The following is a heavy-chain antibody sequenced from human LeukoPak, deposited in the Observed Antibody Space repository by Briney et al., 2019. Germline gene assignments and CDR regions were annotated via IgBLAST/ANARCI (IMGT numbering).Heavy chain of an antibody. D-gene: IGHD6-19*01. V-gene: IGHV4-39*07. CDR2: IYYSGST. CDR3: ARYSGWFGHLEYFQH. CDR1: GGSISSSSYY. J-gene: IGHJ1*01. Sequence: SETLSLTCTVSGGSISSSSYYWGWIRQPPGKGLEWIGSIYYSGSTYYNPSLKSRVTISVDTSKNQFSLKLSSVTAADTAVYYCARYSGWFGHLEYFQHWGQGTLVTVSS.